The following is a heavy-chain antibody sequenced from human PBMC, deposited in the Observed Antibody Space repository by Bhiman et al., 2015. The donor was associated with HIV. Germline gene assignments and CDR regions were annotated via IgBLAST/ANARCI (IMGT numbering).Heavy chain of an antibody. Sequence: EVQLLESGGGLVQPGGSLRLSCAASGFTFSSYAMTWVRQAPGKGLEWVSGISGSGGSIYYADSVKGRFTISRVNSKNTLYLQMNTLRAEDTAVYYCAKVPYYYGSSPLDYWGQGTLVTVS. CDR3: AKVPYYYGSSPLDY. CDR1: GFTFSSYA. J-gene: IGHJ4*02. D-gene: IGHD3-10*01. CDR2: ISGSGGSI. V-gene: IGHV3-23*01.